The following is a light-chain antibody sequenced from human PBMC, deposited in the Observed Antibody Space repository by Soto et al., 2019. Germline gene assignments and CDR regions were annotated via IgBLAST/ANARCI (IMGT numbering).Light chain of an antibody. CDR2: GAS. J-gene: IGKJ4*01. CDR1: QSVSRSY. V-gene: IGKV3-20*01. CDR3: QQCGSSPLT. Sequence: EIVLTQFPGTLSLSPGESATLSCRASQSVSRSYLAWYQQKPGQAPRVLIYGASSRASGIPDRFSGSGSGTDFTLTISRLEPEDFAVYYCQQCGSSPLTFGGGTRVEIK.